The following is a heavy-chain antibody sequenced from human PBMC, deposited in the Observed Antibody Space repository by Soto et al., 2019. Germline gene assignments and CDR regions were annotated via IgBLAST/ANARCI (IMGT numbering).Heavy chain of an antibody. V-gene: IGHV3-30*18. J-gene: IGHJ4*02. CDR3: AKAPSKTAIFASHFDY. CDR2: VSYDESNK. CDR1: GFTFSSSG. Sequence: QVQLVESGGSVVQPGRSLRLSCATSGFTFSSSGMHWVRQAAGKGLEWVASVSYDESNKYYADSVKGRFTISRDDSKNTPYLQMNSLRAEDTAVYYCAKAPSKTAIFASHFDYWGQGTLVTVSS. D-gene: IGHD5-18*01.